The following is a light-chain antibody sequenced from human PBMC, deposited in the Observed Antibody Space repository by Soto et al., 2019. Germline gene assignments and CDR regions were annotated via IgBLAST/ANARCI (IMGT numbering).Light chain of an antibody. V-gene: IGKV3-15*01. Sequence: EIVMTQSPVTLSVSPGERASLSCRASQSVSSNLLWYQQKPGQAPRLLIHGASTRATGIPARFSGSGSGTEFTLTISRLQSEDFAVYYCQQYNNWPRTFGQGTKVEIK. J-gene: IGKJ1*01. CDR1: QSVSSN. CDR3: QQYNNWPRT. CDR2: GAS.